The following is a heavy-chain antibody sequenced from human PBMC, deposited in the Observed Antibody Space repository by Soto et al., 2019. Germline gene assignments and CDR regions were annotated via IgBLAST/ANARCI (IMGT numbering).Heavy chain of an antibody. CDR2: ISGSGGST. D-gene: IGHD2-15*01. CDR3: ANPYFTLVPKRGYCSGGSCYGV. J-gene: IGHJ6*04. CDR1: GFTFSSYA. Sequence: GGSLRLSCAASGFTFSSYAMSWVRQAPGKGLEWVSAISGSGGSTYYADSVKGRFTISRDNSKNTLYLQMNSLRAEDTAVYYCANPYFTLVPKRGYCSGGSCYGVWGKGTTVTVSS. V-gene: IGHV3-23*01.